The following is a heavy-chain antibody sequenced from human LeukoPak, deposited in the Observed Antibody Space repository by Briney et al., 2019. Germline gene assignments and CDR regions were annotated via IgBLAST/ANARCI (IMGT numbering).Heavy chain of an antibody. CDR3: ARNQDDSSDYYYFDY. V-gene: IGHV4-30-4*07. CDR2: IYYSGST. Sequence: SETLSLTCGVSGGSISSGGYSWSWIRQPPGKGLEWIGYIYYSGSTSYNPSLKSRLSISVDTSKNQFSLKLSSVTTADTAVYYCARNQDDSSDYYYFDYWGQGTLVIVSS. D-gene: IGHD3-22*01. J-gene: IGHJ4*02. CDR1: GGSISSGGYS.